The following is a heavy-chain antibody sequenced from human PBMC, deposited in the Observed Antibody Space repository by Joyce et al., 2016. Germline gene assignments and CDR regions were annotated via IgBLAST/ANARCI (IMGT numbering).Heavy chain of an antibody. V-gene: IGHV2-5*02. D-gene: IGHD2-21*02. CDR1: GFSLTTDGVG. Sequence: QITLKESGPTVVQPTQTLTLTCTFSGFSLTTDGVGVGWIRKPPGKAPELLALIYWDDDERYPPSLHNRITITKDTSRNQVVLTMTNMGPGDTATYYCVHRRRRGRDWYTFHNWGQGTLVTVSS. CDR2: IYWDDDE. J-gene: IGHJ4*02. CDR3: VHRRRRGRDWYTFHN.